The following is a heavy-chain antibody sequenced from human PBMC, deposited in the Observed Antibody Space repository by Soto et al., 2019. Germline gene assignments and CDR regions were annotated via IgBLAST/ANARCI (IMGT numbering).Heavy chain of an antibody. D-gene: IGHD3-10*01. Sequence: QVQLQQLGAGLLKPSETLSLTCAVYGGSFSGYYWSWIRQPPGKGLDWIGEINHSGSTNYNPSLKSRVTISVDTSKNQFSLKLSSVTAADTAVYYCAREAVGWFGDDGAPYYFDYWGQGTLVTVSS. J-gene: IGHJ4*02. CDR2: INHSGST. V-gene: IGHV4-34*01. CDR3: AREAVGWFGDDGAPYYFDY. CDR1: GGSFSGYY.